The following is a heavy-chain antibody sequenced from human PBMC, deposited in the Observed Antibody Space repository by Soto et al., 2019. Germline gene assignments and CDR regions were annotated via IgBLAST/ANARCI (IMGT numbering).Heavy chain of an antibody. CDR2: IIPIFGTA. CDR1: GGTFSSYA. D-gene: IGHD3-22*01. Sequence: ASVKVSCKASGGTFSSYAISWVRQAPGQGLEWMGGIIPIFGTANYAQKFQGRVTITADKSTSTAYMELSSLRSEDTAVYYCARATHPTYYYDSSGYYFLDYWGQGTLVTVSS. CDR3: ARATHPTYYYDSSGYYFLDY. J-gene: IGHJ4*02. V-gene: IGHV1-69*06.